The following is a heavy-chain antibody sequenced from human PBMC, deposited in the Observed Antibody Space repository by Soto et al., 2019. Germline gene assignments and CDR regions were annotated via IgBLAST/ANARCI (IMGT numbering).Heavy chain of an antibody. J-gene: IGHJ4*02. Sequence: QVQLVESGGGVVQPGRSLRLTCAVSGFSISGHGMHWVRQAPGKGLEWVAVIWSDGSNKYYADSVKGRFTISRDTSQNTLSLQMDSLRVDDTAVYYCAREGPYNWNDVDPPLFDYWGQGTLVTVAS. D-gene: IGHD1-20*01. CDR2: IWSDGSNK. CDR3: AREGPYNWNDVDPPLFDY. CDR1: GFSISGHG. V-gene: IGHV3-33*01.